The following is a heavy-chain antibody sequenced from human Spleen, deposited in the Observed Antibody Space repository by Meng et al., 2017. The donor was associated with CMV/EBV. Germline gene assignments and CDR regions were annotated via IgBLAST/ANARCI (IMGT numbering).Heavy chain of an antibody. D-gene: IGHD3-3*01. Sequence: GESLKISCAASGFTFSSYAMSWVRQAPGKGLEWVSYISSSGSTIYYADSVKGRFTISRDNAKNSLYLQVNSLRAEDTAVYYCARSYDFWSASFDYWGQGTLVTVSS. V-gene: IGHV3-48*03. J-gene: IGHJ4*02. CDR1: GFTFSSYA. CDR3: ARSYDFWSASFDY. CDR2: ISSSGSTI.